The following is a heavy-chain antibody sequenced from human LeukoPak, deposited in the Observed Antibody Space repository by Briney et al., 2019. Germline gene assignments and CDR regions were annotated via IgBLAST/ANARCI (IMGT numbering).Heavy chain of an antibody. V-gene: IGHV3-21*06. J-gene: IGHJ3*01. CDR3: ARDTYDILTGYYKWAF. CDR2: ISNSSSYI. D-gene: IGHD3-9*01. Sequence: GGSLRLSCAASGFTFSSYTMNWVRQAPGKGLEWVSSISNSSSYIYYADSVRGRFTISRDNAKNSLYLQMNSLRAEDTAVYYCARDTYDILTGYYKWAFWGQGTMVTVS. CDR1: GFTFSSYT.